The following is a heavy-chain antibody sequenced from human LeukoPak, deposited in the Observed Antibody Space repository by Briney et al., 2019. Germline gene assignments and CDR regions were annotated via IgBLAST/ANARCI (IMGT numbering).Heavy chain of an antibody. Sequence: GGSLRLSCAASGFTLSTFWMHWVRQAPGKGLVWVSRINTDGSSTIYADSVKGRFTISRDNAKNTLYLQMNSLRAEDTAVYYCARSEYSSTWYGDYYYYYMDVWGKGTTVTVSS. CDR3: ARSEYSSTWYGDYYYYYMDV. CDR1: GFTLSTFW. J-gene: IGHJ6*03. D-gene: IGHD6-13*01. CDR2: INTDGSST. V-gene: IGHV3-74*01.